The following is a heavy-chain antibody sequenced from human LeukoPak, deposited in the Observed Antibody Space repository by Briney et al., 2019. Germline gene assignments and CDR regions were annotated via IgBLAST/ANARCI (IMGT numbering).Heavy chain of an antibody. CDR2: INHSGST. V-gene: IGHV4-34*01. D-gene: IGHD1-20*01. Sequence: SETLSLTCAVYGGTFTDYYWSWIRQPPGKGLEWIGEINHSGSTNYNPSLKSRVTISVDTSKNQFSLKLSSVTAADTAVYYCASLTGTTDYYYYYMDVWGKGTTVTVSS. CDR1: GGTFTDYY. CDR3: ASLTGTTDYYYYYMDV. J-gene: IGHJ6*03.